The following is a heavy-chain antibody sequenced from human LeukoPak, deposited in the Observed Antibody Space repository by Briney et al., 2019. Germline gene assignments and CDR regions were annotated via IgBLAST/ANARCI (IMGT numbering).Heavy chain of an antibody. CDR1: GFSFSVYS. D-gene: IGHD2/OR15-2a*01. Sequence: TGGSLRLSCAASGFSFSVYSMNWVRQAPGKGLEWVSSISSRSYTDYADSVRGRFTISRDNAKNSLFLQMNSLRAEDTAVYYCASCGGFTSATLVDLLWGQGTLVTVSS. CDR2: ISSRSYT. CDR3: ASCGGFTSATLVDLL. V-gene: IGHV3-69-1*01. J-gene: IGHJ4*02.